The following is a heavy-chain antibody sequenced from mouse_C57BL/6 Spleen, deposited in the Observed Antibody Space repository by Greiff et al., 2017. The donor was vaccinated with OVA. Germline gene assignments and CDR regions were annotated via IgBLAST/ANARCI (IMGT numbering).Heavy chain of an antibody. D-gene: IGHD2-1*01. CDR3: TTDLPGAY. J-gene: IGHJ3*01. V-gene: IGHV1-15*01. CDR2: IDPETGGT. Sequence: QVTLKESGAELVRPGASVTLSCKASGYTFTDYQMHWVKQTPVHGLEWIGAIDPETGGTAYNQKFKGKAILTADKSSSTAYMELRSLTSEDSAVYYCTTDLPGAYWGQGTLVTVSA. CDR1: GYTFTDYQ.